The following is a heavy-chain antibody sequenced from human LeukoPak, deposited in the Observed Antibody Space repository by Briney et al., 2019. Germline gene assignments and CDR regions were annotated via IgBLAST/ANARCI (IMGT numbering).Heavy chain of an antibody. D-gene: IGHD4-17*01. CDR1: GFTFSSYS. Sequence: GGSLRLSCAASGFTFSSYSMNWVRQAPGKGLEWVSGISWNSGSIGYADSVKGRFTISRDNAKNSLYLQMNSLRAEDTALYYCAKDMARDYGDYSWFDPWGQGTLVTVSS. V-gene: IGHV3-9*01. J-gene: IGHJ5*02. CDR3: AKDMARDYGDYSWFDP. CDR2: ISWNSGSI.